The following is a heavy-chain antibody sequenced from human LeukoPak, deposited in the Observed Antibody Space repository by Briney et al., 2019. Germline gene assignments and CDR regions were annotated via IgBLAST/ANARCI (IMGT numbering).Heavy chain of an antibody. Sequence: GGSLRLSCAASGFTFSSYEMNWVRQAPGKGLELVSYISSSGSTIYYADSVKGRFTISRDNAKNSLYLQMNSLRAEDTAVYYCARTYSSGWYYFDYWGQGTPVTVSP. D-gene: IGHD6-19*01. CDR2: ISSSGSTI. CDR3: ARTYSSGWYYFDY. V-gene: IGHV3-48*03. CDR1: GFTFSSYE. J-gene: IGHJ4*02.